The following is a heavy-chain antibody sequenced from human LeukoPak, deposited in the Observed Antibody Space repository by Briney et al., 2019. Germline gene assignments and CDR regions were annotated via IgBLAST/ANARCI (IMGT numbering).Heavy chain of an antibody. Sequence: GGSLRLSCAASGFTFSNYWMSWVRQAPGKGLEWVANINQDGSEKSYVDSVEGRFTISRDNAKKSLYLQMNSLRAEDTAVYSCAKNGEVLSWFDPWGQGTLVTVSS. CDR2: INQDGSEK. V-gene: IGHV3-7*05. CDR1: GFTFSNYW. J-gene: IGHJ5*02. CDR3: AKNGEVLSWFDP. D-gene: IGHD3-10*01.